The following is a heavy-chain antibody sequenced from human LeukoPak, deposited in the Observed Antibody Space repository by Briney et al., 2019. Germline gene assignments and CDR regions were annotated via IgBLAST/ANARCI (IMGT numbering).Heavy chain of an antibody. J-gene: IGHJ4*02. V-gene: IGHV4-34*01. Sequence: SETLSLTCAVYGGSFSGYYWSWIRQPPGKGLEWIGEINHSGSTNYNPSLKSRVTISLDTSRNQFSLNLTSVTAADTATYYCARETMLAGFASGLGFNYWGQGILVIVSS. CDR3: ARETMLAGFASGLGFNY. CDR1: GGSFSGYY. CDR2: INHSGST. D-gene: IGHD6-19*01.